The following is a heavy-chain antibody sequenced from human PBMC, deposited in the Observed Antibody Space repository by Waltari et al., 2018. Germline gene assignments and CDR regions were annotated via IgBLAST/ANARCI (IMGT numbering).Heavy chain of an antibody. CDR2: ISSGGST. CDR1: GFIFSTYA. V-gene: IGHV3-23*03. D-gene: IGHD6-6*01. J-gene: IGHJ4*02. Sequence: EVQLLESGGGLVQPGGSLRLSCAASGFIFSTYAMTRVRQATGKGLEWVSVISSGGSTYYADSVKGRFTISRDNSKNTLYLQMNSLRAEDTAVYYCAKAPYSSSQNFDDWGQGPLVTVSS. CDR3: AKAPYSSSQNFDD.